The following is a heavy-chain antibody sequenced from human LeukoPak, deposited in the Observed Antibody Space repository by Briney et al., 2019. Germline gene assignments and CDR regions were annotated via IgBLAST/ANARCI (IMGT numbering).Heavy chain of an antibody. CDR2: MNPNSGNT. CDR3: AKNDYVLQTPYY. Sequence: ASVKVSCKASGYTFTSYDINWVRQATGQGLEWMGWMNPNSGNTGYAQKFQGRVTMTRNTSISTAYMELSSLRSEDTAVYYCAKNDYVLQTPYYWGQGTLVTVSS. J-gene: IGHJ4*02. D-gene: IGHD3-16*01. V-gene: IGHV1-8*01. CDR1: GYTFTSYD.